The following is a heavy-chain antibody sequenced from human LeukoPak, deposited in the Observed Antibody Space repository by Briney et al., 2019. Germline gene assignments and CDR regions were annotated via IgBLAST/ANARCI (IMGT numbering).Heavy chain of an antibody. CDR2: ISGSGGTT. D-gene: IGHD3-22*01. V-gene: IGHV3-23*01. CDR3: AKDSTVSGSYYGMDI. Sequence: GGSLRLSCATSGFTFSSYAMNWVRRAPGKGLEWVSVISGSGGTTYFADSVKGRFTISRDNSKNTLYLQMNSLRAEDAAVYYCAKDSTVSGSYYGMDIWGQGTTVTVSS. CDR1: GFTFSSYA. J-gene: IGHJ6*02.